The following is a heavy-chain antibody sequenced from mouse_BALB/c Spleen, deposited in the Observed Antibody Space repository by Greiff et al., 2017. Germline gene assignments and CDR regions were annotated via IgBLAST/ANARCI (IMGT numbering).Heavy chain of an antibody. V-gene: IGHV5-6-5*01. D-gene: IGHD2-3*01. Sequence: EVQLVESGGGLVKPGGSLKLSCAASGFTFSSYAMSWVRQTPEKRLEWVASISSGGSTYYPDSVKGRFTISRDNARNILYLQMSSLRSEDTAMYYCARGGDGYYGFAYWGQGTLVTVSA. CDR3: ARGGDGYYGFAY. CDR1: GFTFSSYA. CDR2: ISSGGST. J-gene: IGHJ3*01.